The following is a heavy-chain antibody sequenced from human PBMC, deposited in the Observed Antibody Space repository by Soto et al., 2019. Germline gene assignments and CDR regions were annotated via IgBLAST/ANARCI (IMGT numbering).Heavy chain of an antibody. J-gene: IGHJ6*03. Sequence: PGGSLRLSCAASGFTFSSYAMHWVRQAPGKGLEYVSAISSNGGSTYYANSVKGRFTISRDNSKNTLYLQMGSLRAEDMAVYYCARVYSSSSSYYYYMDVWGKGTTVTVSS. CDR3: ARVYSSSSSYYYYMDV. V-gene: IGHV3-64*01. CDR2: ISSNGGST. CDR1: GFTFSSYA. D-gene: IGHD6-6*01.